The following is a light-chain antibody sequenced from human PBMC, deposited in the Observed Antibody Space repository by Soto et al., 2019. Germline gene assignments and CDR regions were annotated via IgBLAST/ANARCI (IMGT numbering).Light chain of an antibody. J-gene: IGKJ1*01. CDR3: QQYGRTSWT. CDR1: QSVSTNF. Sequence: EILLTQSPCTLSLSTGEGATLSCRASQSVSTNFFAWYQQKPGQAPRLLIYGASTRATGIPDRFSGSGSGTDFTLTISRLEPEDFAVYYCQQYGRTSWTFGQGTKVDIK. V-gene: IGKV3-20*01. CDR2: GAS.